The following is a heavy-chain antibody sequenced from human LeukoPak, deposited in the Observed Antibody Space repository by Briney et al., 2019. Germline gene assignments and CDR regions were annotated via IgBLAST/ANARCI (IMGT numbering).Heavy chain of an antibody. CDR2: IWFDGNTK. Sequence: GTSLRLSCAASGFAFSSYGMHWVRQAPGKGLEWVAVIWFDGNTKYYADSVKGRFTLSGDNSKSTLYLQMSNLRAEDTAVYYCARVPHPGSSSTWYSSVFGGTPPDYWGQGTLVTVSS. CDR1: GFAFSSYG. V-gene: IGHV3-33*01. D-gene: IGHD6-13*01. CDR3: ARVPHPGSSSTWYSSVFGGTPPDY. J-gene: IGHJ4*02.